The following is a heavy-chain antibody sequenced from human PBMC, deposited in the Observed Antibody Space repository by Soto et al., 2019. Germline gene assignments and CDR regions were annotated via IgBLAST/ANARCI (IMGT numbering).Heavy chain of an antibody. J-gene: IGHJ6*02. CDR3: ARPGYSNYGPGVDV. Sequence: EVQLVESGEGLVQPGGSLRLSCAVSGFTFSVYWMHWVRQAPGKGLVWVSRIDSDGSTTSYADSVKGRFTISRDNAKSTLYLQMNSLRAEDTAVYYCARPGYSNYGPGVDVWGQGTTVTVSS. CDR1: GFTFSVYW. D-gene: IGHD4-4*01. V-gene: IGHV3-74*01. CDR2: IDSDGSTT.